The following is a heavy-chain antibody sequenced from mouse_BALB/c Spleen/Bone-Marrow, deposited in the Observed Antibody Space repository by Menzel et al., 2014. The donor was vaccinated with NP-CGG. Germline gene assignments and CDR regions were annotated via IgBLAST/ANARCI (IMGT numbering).Heavy chain of an antibody. Sequence: QVQLKQSGAELVKPGASVKLSCKASGYTFTSYYMYWVKQRPGQGLEWIGEINPSNGGTNFNEKFKSKATLTVGKSSSTAYMQLSSLTFEDSAIYYCTRPYYGYVGYAYWGQGTQVTVSA. D-gene: IGHD1-2*01. CDR2: INPSNGGT. CDR1: GYTFTSYY. V-gene: IGHV1S81*02. CDR3: TRPYYGYVGYAY. J-gene: IGHJ3*01.